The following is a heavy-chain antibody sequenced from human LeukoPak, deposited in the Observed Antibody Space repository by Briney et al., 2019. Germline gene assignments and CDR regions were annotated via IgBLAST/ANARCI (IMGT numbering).Heavy chain of an antibody. CDR1: RITFRSYG. CDR3: AKSRGVTSVTTGGYFYY. Sequence: GGSLRLSCAASRITFRSYGMQWGRQAPGKGLEWVAFIRYDGSKKYYADSVKGRFNISRDNSKNTLYLQMNSLRADDTAVYYCAKSRGVTSVTTGGYFYYWGQGILVTVSS. V-gene: IGHV3-30*02. CDR2: IRYDGSKK. J-gene: IGHJ4*02. D-gene: IGHD4-17*01.